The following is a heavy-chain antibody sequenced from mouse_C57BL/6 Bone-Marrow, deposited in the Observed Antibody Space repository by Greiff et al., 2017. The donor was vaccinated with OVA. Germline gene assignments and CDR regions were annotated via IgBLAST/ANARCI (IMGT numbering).Heavy chain of an antibody. J-gene: IGHJ3*01. V-gene: IGHV1-50*01. CDR3: AREGATVRRSFAY. CDR2: IDPSDSYT. Sequence: VKLQQPGAELVKPGASVKLSCKASGYTFTSYWMQWVKQRPGQGLEWIGEIDPSDSYTNYNQKFKGKATLTVDTSSSTAYMQLSSLTSEDSAVYYCAREGATVRRSFAYWGQGTLVTVSA. D-gene: IGHD1-1*01. CDR1: GYTFTSYW.